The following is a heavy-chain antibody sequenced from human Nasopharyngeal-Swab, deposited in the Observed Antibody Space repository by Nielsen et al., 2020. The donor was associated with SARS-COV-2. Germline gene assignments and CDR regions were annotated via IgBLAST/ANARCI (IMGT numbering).Heavy chain of an antibody. V-gene: IGHV3-21*01. CDR1: GFTFSNYS. Sequence: GESLKISWAASGFTFSNYSMDWGRQAPGKGLEWVSSISSSTSYIYYADSVKGRFTISRDNAKNSLYLQMNSLRAEDTAVYYCARDGFGESPYYYYYGMDVWGQGTTVTVSS. CDR3: ARDGFGESPYYYYYGMDV. CDR2: ISSSTSYI. J-gene: IGHJ6*02. D-gene: IGHD3-10*01.